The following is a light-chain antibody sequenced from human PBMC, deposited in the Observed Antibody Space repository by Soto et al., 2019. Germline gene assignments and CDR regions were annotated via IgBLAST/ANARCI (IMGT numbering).Light chain of an antibody. CDR1: SSDVGGYNY. CDR2: EVS. J-gene: IGLJ1*01. Sequence: QSALTQPASVSGSPGQSITISCTGTSSDVGGYNYVSWYQQHPGKAPKLMIYEVSNRPSGVSNRVSGSKSGNTASLTISGLQAEDDADYYCSAYTSSSTYGFGTGTKVTVL. V-gene: IGLV2-14*01. CDR3: SAYTSSSTYG.